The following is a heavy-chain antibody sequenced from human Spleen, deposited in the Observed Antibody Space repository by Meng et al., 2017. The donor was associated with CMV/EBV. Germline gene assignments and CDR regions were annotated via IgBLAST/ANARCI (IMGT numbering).Heavy chain of an antibody. V-gene: IGHV3-33*06. CDR2: IWYDGSNE. D-gene: IGHD3-3*01. J-gene: IGHJ5*02. Sequence: SGFPFSNSAMHWVRQAPGKGLQWVELIWYDGSNEYYADSVKGRFTISRDNSKNTLYLQMNSLRAEDTAVYYCAKGPTDFWSGYYIVSWGQGTLVTVSS. CDR1: GFPFSNSA. CDR3: AKGPTDFWSGYYIVS.